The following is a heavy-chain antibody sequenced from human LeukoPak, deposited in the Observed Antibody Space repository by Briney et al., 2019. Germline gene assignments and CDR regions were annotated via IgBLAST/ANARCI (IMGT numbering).Heavy chain of an antibody. CDR3: ARGSPYCSSTSTKSGVGVAPCSPHKRGVYYFDY. V-gene: IGHV4-34*01. J-gene: IGHJ4*02. Sequence: SETLSLTCAVYGGSFSGYYWSWIRQPPGKGLEWIGEINHSGSTNYNPSLKSRVTISVDTSKNQFSLKLSSVTAADTAVYYCARGSPYCSSTSTKSGVGVAPCSPHKRGVYYFDYWGQGTLVTVSS. D-gene: IGHD2-2*01. CDR1: GGSFSGYY. CDR2: INHSGST.